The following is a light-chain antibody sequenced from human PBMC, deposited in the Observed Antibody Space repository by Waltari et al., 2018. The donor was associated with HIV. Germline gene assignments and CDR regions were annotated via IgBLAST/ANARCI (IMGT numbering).Light chain of an antibody. J-gene: IGLJ2*01. CDR2: GNS. CDR3: QSYDSSLSGVV. V-gene: IGLV1-40*01. CDR1: SSTNVAGHE. Sequence: QSVLTQPPSVSGAPGQRATITCTVSSSTNVAGHEVHWYQQLPGTAPKLLITGNSNRPSVVPDRFSGSKSGTSASLAITGLQAEDEADYYCQSYDSSLSGVVFGGGTKLTVL.